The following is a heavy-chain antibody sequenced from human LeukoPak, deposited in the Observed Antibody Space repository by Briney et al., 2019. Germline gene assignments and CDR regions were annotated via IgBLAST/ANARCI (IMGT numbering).Heavy chain of an antibody. J-gene: IGHJ4*02. CDR2: IRYDGSNK. CDR1: GFTFSSYG. D-gene: IGHD5-12*01. Sequence: GGSLRLSCAASGFTFSSYGMHWVRQAPGEGLEWVAFIRYDGSNKYYADSVKGRFTISRDNAKNSLYLQMNSLRAEDTAVYYCARGYSGYDYFFDYWGQGTLVTVSS. V-gene: IGHV3-30*02. CDR3: ARGYSGYDYFFDY.